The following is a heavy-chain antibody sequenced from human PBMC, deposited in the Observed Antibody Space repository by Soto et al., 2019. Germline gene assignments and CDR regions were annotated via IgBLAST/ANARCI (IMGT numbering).Heavy chain of an antibody. J-gene: IGHJ3*02. CDR1: GGSISSSSYY. Sequence: SETLSLTCTVSGGSISSSSYYWGWIRQPPGKGLEWIGCIYYSGSTNYTPSLKSRVTISVDTSKNQFSLKLSSVTAADTAVYYCAGDYDFLSAYYGIGAFDIWGQGTMVTVSS. V-gene: IGHV4-39*07. CDR3: AGDYDFLSAYYGIGAFDI. CDR2: IYYSGST. D-gene: IGHD3-3*01.